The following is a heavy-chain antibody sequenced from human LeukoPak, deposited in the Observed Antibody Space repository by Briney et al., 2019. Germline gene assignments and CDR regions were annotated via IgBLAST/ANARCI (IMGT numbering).Heavy chain of an antibody. V-gene: IGHV1-18*01. CDR1: GYTFPSYG. D-gene: IGHD1-26*01. CDR3: ARDFRRIVGAPFDP. Sequence: ASVTVSCKASGYTFPSYGISWVRQAPGQGLEWMGWINAYNGNTNYPQKLQGRVTMTTDTSRSTAYMELRSLRSDDTAVYYCARDFRRIVGAPFDPWGQGTLVTVSS. J-gene: IGHJ5*02. CDR2: INAYNGNT.